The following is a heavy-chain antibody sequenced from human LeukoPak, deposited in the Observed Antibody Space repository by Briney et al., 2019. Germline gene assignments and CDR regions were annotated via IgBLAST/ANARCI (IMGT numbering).Heavy chain of an antibody. D-gene: IGHD6-13*01. Sequence: GASVKVSCKAPGYTFTSYDINWVRQATGQGLEWMGWMNPNSGNTGYAQKFQGRVTMTRNTSISTAYMELSSLRSGDTAVYYCARELVGAAAGTYYYYGMDVWGQGTTVTVSS. CDR3: ARELVGAAAGTYYYYGMDV. CDR2: MNPNSGNT. V-gene: IGHV1-8*01. CDR1: GYTFTSYD. J-gene: IGHJ6*02.